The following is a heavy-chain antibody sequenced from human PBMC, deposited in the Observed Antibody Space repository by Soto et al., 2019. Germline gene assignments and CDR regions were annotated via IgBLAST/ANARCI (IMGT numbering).Heavy chain of an antibody. CDR1: GGSVSSGSYY. CDR3: ARTFKYGPYDSSGYYCDY. V-gene: IGHV4-61*01. J-gene: IGHJ4*02. Sequence: SETLSLTCTVSGGSVSSGSYYWSWIRQPPGKGLEWIGYIYYSGSTNYNPSLKSRVTISVDTSKNQFSLKLSSVTAADTAVYYCARTFKYGPYDSSGYYCDYWGQGTLVTFSS. CDR2: IYYSGST. D-gene: IGHD3-22*01.